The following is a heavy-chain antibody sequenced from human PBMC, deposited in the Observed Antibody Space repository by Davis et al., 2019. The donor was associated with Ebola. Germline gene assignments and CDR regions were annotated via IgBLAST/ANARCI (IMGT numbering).Heavy chain of an antibody. CDR3: ARVRRRPYYYYGMDV. CDR1: GFTFTSFA. CDR2: ISHDGSNI. D-gene: IGHD6-25*01. V-gene: IGHV3-30-3*01. J-gene: IGHJ6*02. Sequence: GGSLRLSCAASGFTFTSFAIHWVRQSPGKGLEWVALISHDGSNIDYADSVKGRFTISRDNSNNTVSLVMKSLRPDDTALYYCARVRRRPYYYYGMDVWGHGTAVTVSS.